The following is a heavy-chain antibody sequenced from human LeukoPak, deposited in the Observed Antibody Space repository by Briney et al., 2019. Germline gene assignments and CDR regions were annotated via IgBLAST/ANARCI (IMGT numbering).Heavy chain of an antibody. Sequence: PGRSLRLSCAASGFTFSSYAMHWVRQAPGKGLEWVAVISYDGSNKYYADSVKGRFTISRDNSKNTLYLQMNSLRAEDTAVYYCAKDYRVRLYYFDYWGQGTLVTVSS. CDR1: GFTFSSYA. CDR2: ISYDGSNK. J-gene: IGHJ4*02. D-gene: IGHD3-16*02. V-gene: IGHV3-30-3*01. CDR3: AKDYRVRLYYFDY.